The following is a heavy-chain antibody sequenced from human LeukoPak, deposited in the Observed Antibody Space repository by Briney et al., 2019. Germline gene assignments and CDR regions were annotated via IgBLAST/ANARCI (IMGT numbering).Heavy chain of an antibody. CDR1: GGSISSYY. CDR2: IYYSGST. Sequence: SETLSLTCTVSGGSISSYYWSWIRQPPGKGLEWIGYIYYSGSTNYNPSLKSRVTISVDTSKNQFSLKLSSVTAADTAVYYCARGRGIAAAATQKYYYYYGMDVWGQGTTVTVSS. CDR3: ARGRGIAAAATQKYYYYYGMDV. J-gene: IGHJ6*02. D-gene: IGHD6-13*01. V-gene: IGHV4-59*12.